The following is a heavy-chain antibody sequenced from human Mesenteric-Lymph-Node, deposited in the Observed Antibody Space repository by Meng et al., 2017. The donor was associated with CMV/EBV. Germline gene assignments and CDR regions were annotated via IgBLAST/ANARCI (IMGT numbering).Heavy chain of an antibody. CDR3: AKDRWRGNFDY. D-gene: IGHD1-26*01. J-gene: IGHJ4*02. CDR2: ISGSGGST. Sequence: CSASRFPFSTYAMSWFRPAPGKGLEWVSAISGSGGSTYYADSVKGRFTISRDNSKNTLYLQMHSLRAEDTAVYYCAKDRWRGNFDYWGQGTLVTVSS. CDR1: RFPFSTYA. V-gene: IGHV3-23*01.